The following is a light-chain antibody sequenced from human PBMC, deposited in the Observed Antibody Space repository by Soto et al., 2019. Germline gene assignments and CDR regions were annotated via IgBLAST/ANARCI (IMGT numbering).Light chain of an antibody. Sequence: QSVLTQPPSASGTPGQRVTISCSGSGSNIGSHDVYWYQHLPGTAPKVLIYRNDQRPSGVPDRFSASRSGTSASLAISGLRSEDEADYYCVAWDDSLSARVFGGGTKLTVL. CDR3: VAWDDSLSARV. J-gene: IGLJ3*02. CDR1: GSNIGSHD. V-gene: IGLV1-47*02. CDR2: RND.